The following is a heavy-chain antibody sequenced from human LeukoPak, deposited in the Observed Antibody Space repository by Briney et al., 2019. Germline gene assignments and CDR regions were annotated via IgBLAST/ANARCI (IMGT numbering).Heavy chain of an antibody. CDR2: ISGSGGST. V-gene: IGHV3-23*01. Sequence: GGSLRLSCAASGFTFSSYGMSWVRQAPGKGLEWDSAISGSGGSTYYADSVKGRFTIFRDNSKNTLYLQMNSLRAEDTAVYYCAKEENFSGGSCPNWGQGTLVTVSS. CDR1: GFTFSSYG. D-gene: IGHD2-15*01. CDR3: AKEENFSGGSCPN. J-gene: IGHJ4*02.